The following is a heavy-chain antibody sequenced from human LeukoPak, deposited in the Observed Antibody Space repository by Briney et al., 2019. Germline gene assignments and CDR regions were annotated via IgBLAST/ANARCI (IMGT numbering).Heavy chain of an antibody. Sequence: GGSLRLSCAASGFTFSSYAMSWVCQAPGKGLEWVSAISGSGGSTYYADSVKGRFTISRDNSKNTLYLQMNSLRAEDTAVYYCAKVPDYYDSSGYPEYFQHWGQGTLVTVSS. CDR2: ISGSGGST. D-gene: IGHD3-22*01. CDR3: AKVPDYYDSSGYPEYFQH. V-gene: IGHV3-23*01. CDR1: GFTFSSYA. J-gene: IGHJ1*01.